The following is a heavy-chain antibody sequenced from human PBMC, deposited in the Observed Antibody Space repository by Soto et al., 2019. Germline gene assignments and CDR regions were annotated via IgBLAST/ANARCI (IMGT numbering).Heavy chain of an antibody. J-gene: IGHJ5*02. CDR2: ISPDGSIT. V-gene: IGHV3-74*01. Sequence: EVQLVESGGGLVQPGGSLRLSCEATGFTFSAYWMHWGRQAPGKGLVWVSRISPDGSITNYAHSVKGRFTISRDNTKNTLFLAMNSLRAEDTAGYYCANDPPSQGIDPWGQGTLVTVSS. CDR3: ANDPPSQGIDP. D-gene: IGHD3-10*01. CDR1: GFTFSAYW.